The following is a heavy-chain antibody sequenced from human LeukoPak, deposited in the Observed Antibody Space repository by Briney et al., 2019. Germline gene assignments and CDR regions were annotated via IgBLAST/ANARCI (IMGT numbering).Heavy chain of an antibody. J-gene: IGHJ4*02. D-gene: IGHD4-23*01. CDR3: AADYGGNVVAY. CDR1: GFTFSSYS. Sequence: NTGGSLRLSCAASGFTFSSYSMTWVRQTPGKGLDGVSSISSSSSYIYYADSVKGRFTISRDNAKNSLYLQMSSLRAEDTGVYYCAADYGGNVVAYWGQGTLVTVSS. V-gene: IGHV3-21*01. CDR2: ISSSSSYI.